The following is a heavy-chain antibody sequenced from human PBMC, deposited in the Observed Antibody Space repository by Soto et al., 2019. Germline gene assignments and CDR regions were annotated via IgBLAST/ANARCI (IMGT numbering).Heavy chain of an antibody. Sequence: SETLSLTCAVYGGSFSGYYWSWIRQPPGKGLDWIGEINHSGSTNYNPSLKSRVTISVDTSKNQFSLKLSSVTAADTAVYYCARVPMWYDFWRRYYYYGMDVWGQGTTVTVSS. J-gene: IGHJ6*02. CDR3: ARVPMWYDFWRRYYYYGMDV. D-gene: IGHD3-3*01. CDR2: INHSGST. CDR1: GGSFSGYY. V-gene: IGHV4-34*01.